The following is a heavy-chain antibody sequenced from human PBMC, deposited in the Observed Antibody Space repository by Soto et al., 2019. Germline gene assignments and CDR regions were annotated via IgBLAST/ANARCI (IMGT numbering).Heavy chain of an antibody. D-gene: IGHD2-2*01. CDR3: ARVGGGYQLLHAFDI. V-gene: IGHV3-74*01. CDR2: IFGFNE. Sequence: GGYLRLSCAPSGFTVRSYWLHWVRKAPGQGLVWVSRIFGFNEYYAESVKGRFTIYRDNAKNSLYLQMNSLRAEDTAVYYCARVGGGYQLLHAFDIWVQGT. J-gene: IGHJ3*02. CDR1: GFTVRSYW.